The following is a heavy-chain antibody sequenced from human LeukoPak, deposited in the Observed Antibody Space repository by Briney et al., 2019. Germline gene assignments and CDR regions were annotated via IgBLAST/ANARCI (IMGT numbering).Heavy chain of an antibody. D-gene: IGHD4-23*01. CDR1: GGTFSSYA. Sequence: ASVKVSCKASGGTFSSYAISWVRQATGQGLEWMGWMNPNSGNTGYAQKFQGRVTMTRNTSISTAYMELSSLRSEDTAVYYCARGRYTVVTLGTFDPWGQGTLVTVSS. J-gene: IGHJ5*02. CDR2: MNPNSGNT. V-gene: IGHV1-8*02. CDR3: ARGRYTVVTLGTFDP.